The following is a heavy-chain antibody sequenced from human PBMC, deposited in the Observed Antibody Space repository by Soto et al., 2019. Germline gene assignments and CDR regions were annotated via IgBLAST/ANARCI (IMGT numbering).Heavy chain of an antibody. D-gene: IGHD3-22*01. CDR2: IVVGSGNT. V-gene: IGHV1-58*01. CDR3: AAPAKYYYDSSGYTPDYYYGMDV. CDR1: GFTFTSSA. J-gene: IGHJ6*02. Sequence: SVKVSCKASGFTFTSSAVQWVRQARGQRLEWIGWIVVGSGNTNYAQKFQERVTITRDMPTSTAYMELSSLRSEDTAVYYCAAPAKYYYDSSGYTPDYYYGMDVWGQGTTVTVSS.